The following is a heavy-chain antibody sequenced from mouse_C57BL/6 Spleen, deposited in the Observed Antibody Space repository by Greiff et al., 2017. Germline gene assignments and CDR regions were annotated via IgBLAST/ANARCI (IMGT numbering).Heavy chain of an antibody. CDR1: GYTFTSYG. CDR2: IYPRSGNT. J-gene: IGHJ2*01. Sequence: QVQLQQSGAELARPGASVKLSCKASGYTFTSYGISWVKQRPGQGLEWIGEIYPRSGNTYYNEKFKGKATLTADKSSTTAYMELRSLTSEDSAVYFCARLGGSSDFDYWGQGTTLTVAS. D-gene: IGHD1-1*01. V-gene: IGHV1-81*01. CDR3: ARLGGSSDFDY.